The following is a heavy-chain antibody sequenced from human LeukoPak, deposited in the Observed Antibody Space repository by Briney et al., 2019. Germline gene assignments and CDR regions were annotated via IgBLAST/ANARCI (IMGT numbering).Heavy chain of an antibody. CDR1: GGSISSYY. CDR2: ICYSGST. V-gene: IGHV4-59*01. D-gene: IGHD3-10*01. J-gene: IGHJ6*02. CDR3: ARAGGYYSYYYGMDV. Sequence: SETLSLTCTVSGGSISSYYWSWIRQPPGKGLEWIGYICYSGSTNYNPSLKSRVTISVDTSKNQFSLKLSSVTAADTAVYYCARAGGYYSYYYGMDVWGQGTTVTVSS.